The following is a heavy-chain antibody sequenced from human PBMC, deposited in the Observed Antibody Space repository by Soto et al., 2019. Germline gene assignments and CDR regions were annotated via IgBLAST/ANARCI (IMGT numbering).Heavy chain of an antibody. CDR3: ATGPETAFDY. J-gene: IGHJ4*02. V-gene: IGHV1-24*01. Sequence: QVQLVQSGAEVKKPGASVKVSCRVSGFTLTELSMHWVRQAPGKGLEGMGSFDPEDGETIYAQKFQGRITMTEDTSTDTAYMELSSLRSEDTAVYYCATGPETAFDYWGQGTLVTVSS. CDR1: GFTLTELS. CDR2: FDPEDGET.